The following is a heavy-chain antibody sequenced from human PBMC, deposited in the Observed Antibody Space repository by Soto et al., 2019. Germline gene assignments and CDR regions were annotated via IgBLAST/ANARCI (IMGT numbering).Heavy chain of an antibody. CDR1: GFTVSSYA. D-gene: IGHD3-22*01. CDR2: ISGSGGST. Sequence: HPGGSLSLACAASGFTVSSYAMSWVRQAPGKGLEWVSAISGSGGSTYYADSVKGRFTIYRDNSKNTLYLQMNRLRAEDTAVYYCAKDLFEDYYDSSGYYGFDYWGQGTLVTVSS. V-gene: IGHV3-23*01. J-gene: IGHJ4*02. CDR3: AKDLFEDYYDSSGYYGFDY.